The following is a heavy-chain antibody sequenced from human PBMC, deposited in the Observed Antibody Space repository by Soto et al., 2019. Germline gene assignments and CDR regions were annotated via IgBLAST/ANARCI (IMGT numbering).Heavy chain of an antibody. J-gene: IGHJ6*02. CDR1: GFTLSNFW. CDR3: ARGGRYRENYYFGMDV. D-gene: IGHD1-26*01. CDR2: INSDVRST. Sequence: PGGSLRLSCAASGFTLSNFWMHWVRQAPGKGLEWVSRINSDVRSTSYVDSVKGRFTISRDNANNTLYLEMNSLRAEDTAVYFCARGGRYRENYYFGMDVWGLGTRVTVTS. V-gene: IGHV3-74*01.